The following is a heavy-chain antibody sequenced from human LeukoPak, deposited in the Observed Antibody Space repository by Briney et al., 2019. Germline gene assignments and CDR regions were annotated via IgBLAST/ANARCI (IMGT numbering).Heavy chain of an antibody. D-gene: IGHD6-6*01. CDR1: GFTFSSYS. J-gene: IGHJ6*04. CDR2: ISSSSSTI. CDR3: ARTYSSSSS. Sequence: PGGSLRLSCAASGFTFSSYSMNWVRQAPGKGLEWVSYISSSSSTIYYADSVKGRFTISRDNAKNSLYLQMNSLRAEDTAVYYCARTYSSSSSWGKGTTVTVSS. V-gene: IGHV3-48*01.